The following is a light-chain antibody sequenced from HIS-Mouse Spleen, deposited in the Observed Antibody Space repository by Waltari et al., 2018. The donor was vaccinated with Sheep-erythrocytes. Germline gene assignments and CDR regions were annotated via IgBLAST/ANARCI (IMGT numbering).Light chain of an antibody. CDR3: QQSYSTPQFT. CDR1: QSISSY. CDR2: AAS. J-gene: IGKJ3*01. V-gene: IGKV1-39*01. Sequence: DIQMTQSPSSLSASVGDTVTITCRASQSISSYLNWYQQKPGQAPKLLIYAASSLQSGVPSRFSGSGSGTDFTLTISSLQPEDFATYYCQQSYSTPQFTFGPGTKVDIK.